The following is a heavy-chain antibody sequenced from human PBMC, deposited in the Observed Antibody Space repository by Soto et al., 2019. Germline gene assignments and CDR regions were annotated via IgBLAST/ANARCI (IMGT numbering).Heavy chain of an antibody. V-gene: IGHV1-69*01. CDR1: GGPFSSYA. CDR2: IIPIFGKA. Sequence: QMRLVPSGAEVKSPGSSVKVSFKDSGGPFSSYALSWVRQAPGQGLEWMGGIIPIFGKANYAQKFQGRVTITADESKSTAYMELSSLRSEDTAGYYCAREERGYCSGGSCYTTAWGQGTLGTVPS. CDR3: AREERGYCSGGSCYTTA. D-gene: IGHD2-15*01. J-gene: IGHJ5*02.